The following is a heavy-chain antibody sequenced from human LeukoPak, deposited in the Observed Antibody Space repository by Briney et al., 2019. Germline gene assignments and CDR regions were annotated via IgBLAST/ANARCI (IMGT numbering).Heavy chain of an antibody. CDR2: ISYDGSNK. V-gene: IGHV3-30*18. J-gene: IGHJ4*02. D-gene: IGHD5-12*01. Sequence: PGGSLRLSCAASGFTFSNYGMHWVRQAPGKGLEWVALISYDGSNKYYADSVKGRFTISRDNSKNTLYLQMNSLRADDTAVYYCAKDWGYSGYWFDYWGQGTLVTVSS. CDR1: GFTFSNYG. CDR3: AKDWGYSGYWFDY.